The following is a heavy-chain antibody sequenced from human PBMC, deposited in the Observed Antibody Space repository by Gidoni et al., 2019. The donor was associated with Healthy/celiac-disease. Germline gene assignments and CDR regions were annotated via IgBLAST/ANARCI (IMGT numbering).Heavy chain of an antibody. J-gene: IGHJ5*02. V-gene: IGHV3-30*01. CDR2: ISYDGSNK. CDR1: GFTFSSYA. Sequence: QVQLVESGGGVVQPGRSLRLSCAASGFTFSSYAMHWVRQAPGKGLEWVAVISYDGSNKYYAYSVKGRFTISRDNSKNTLYLQMNSLRAEDTAVYYCARDIVVVVAATRGGWFDPWGQGTLVTVSS. D-gene: IGHD2-15*01. CDR3: ARDIVVVVAATRGGWFDP.